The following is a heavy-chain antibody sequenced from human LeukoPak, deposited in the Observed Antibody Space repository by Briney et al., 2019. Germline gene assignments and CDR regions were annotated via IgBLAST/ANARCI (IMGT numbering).Heavy chain of an antibody. CDR2: IRYDGSGK. CDR3: ARDLHGGYSSDY. CDR1: GFTFSSYG. J-gene: IGHJ4*02. Sequence: GGSLRLSCAASGFTFSSYGMHWVRQAPGKGLEWVTFIRYDGSGKYYADSVKGRFTISKDNSKATLYLQINSLRPEDTAVYYCARDLHGGYSSDYWGQGTLVTVSS. V-gene: IGHV3-30*02. D-gene: IGHD4-23*01.